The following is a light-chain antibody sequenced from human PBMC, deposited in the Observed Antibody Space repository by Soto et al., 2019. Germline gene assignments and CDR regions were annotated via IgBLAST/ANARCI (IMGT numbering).Light chain of an antibody. CDR2: EVS. V-gene: IGLV2-14*01. Sequence: QSALTQPASVSGSPGQSITISCTGTSSDVGAYNYVSWYQQHPDKAPKLMIYEVSNRPSGVSNRFSGSKSGNTASLTISGLQAEDEAEYDCSSYTSSSSLPYVFGTGTKLTVL. CDR3: SSYTSSSSLPYV. J-gene: IGLJ1*01. CDR1: SSDVGAYNY.